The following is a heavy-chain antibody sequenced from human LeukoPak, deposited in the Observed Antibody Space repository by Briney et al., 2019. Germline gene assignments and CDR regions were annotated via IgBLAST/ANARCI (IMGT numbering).Heavy chain of an antibody. V-gene: IGHV4-30-4*08. CDR2: IYYSGST. CDR1: GGSISSGDYY. D-gene: IGHD5-12*01. CDR3: ARGFGGYDEYYYYYMDV. J-gene: IGHJ6*03. Sequence: ASETLSLTCTVSGGSISSGDYYWSWIRQPPGKGLEWIGYIYYSGSTYYNPSLKSQVTISVDTSKNQFSLKLSSVTAADTAVYYCARGFGGYDEYYYYYMDVWGKGTTVTVSS.